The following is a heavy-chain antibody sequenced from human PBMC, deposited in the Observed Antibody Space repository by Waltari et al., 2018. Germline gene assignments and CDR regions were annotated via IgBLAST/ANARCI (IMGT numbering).Heavy chain of an antibody. CDR3: SADLDY. CDR1: GFTFSNAW. CDR2: IKSKTDGGTT. Sequence: EVQLVESGGGLVKPGGSLRLSCAASGFTFSNAWMSWVRQAPGKGLEWVGRIKSKTDGGTTDYAATEKGRFIISRDDSKDTLYLQMNSLKTEDTAVYYCSADLDYWGQGTLVTVSS. J-gene: IGHJ4*02. V-gene: IGHV3-15*01.